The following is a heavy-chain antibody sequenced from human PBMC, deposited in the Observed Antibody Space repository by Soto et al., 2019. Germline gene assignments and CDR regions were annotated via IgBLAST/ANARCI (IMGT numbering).Heavy chain of an antibody. CDR3: AKDPYCISTSCYASYYYYGMDV. D-gene: IGHD2-2*01. CDR1: GFTFSSYA. CDR2: ISGSGGST. J-gene: IGHJ6*02. Sequence: EVQLLESGGGLVQPGGSLRLSCAASGFTFSSYAMSWVRQAPGKGLEWVSAISGSGGSTYYADSVKGRFTISRDNSKNTLYLQMTSLRAEDTAVYYCAKDPYCISTSCYASYYYYGMDVWGQGTTVTVSS. V-gene: IGHV3-23*01.